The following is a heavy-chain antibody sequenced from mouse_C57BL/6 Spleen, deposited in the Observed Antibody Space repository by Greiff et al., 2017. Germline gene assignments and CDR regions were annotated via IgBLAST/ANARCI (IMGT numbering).Heavy chain of an antibody. CDR2: IYIGNGYT. D-gene: IGHD3-1*01. V-gene: IGHV1-58*01. Sequence: DVQLVESGAELVKPGSSVKMSCKTSGYTFTRYGIHWVKQRPGQGLEWIGCIYIGNGYTEYNEKFKGKATLTADTSSSTAYMERSSWTSEDSAIYVCASGRGEFVHWGQGTRVSVS. J-gene: IGHJ3*01. CDR3: ASGRGEFVH. CDR1: GYTFTRYG.